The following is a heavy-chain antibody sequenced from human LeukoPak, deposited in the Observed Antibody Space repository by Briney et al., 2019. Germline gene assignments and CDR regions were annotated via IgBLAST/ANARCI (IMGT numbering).Heavy chain of an antibody. CDR3: ARDKERFGESLSYYYYYGMDV. J-gene: IGHJ6*04. Sequence: GRSLRLSCAASGFTFSSYGMHWVRQAPGKGLEWVAVIWYDGSNKYYADSVKGRFTISRDNSKNTLYLQMNSLRAEDTAVYYCARDKERFGESLSYYYYYGMDVWGKGTTVTVSS. V-gene: IGHV3-33*01. D-gene: IGHD3-10*01. CDR2: IWYDGSNK. CDR1: GFTFSSYG.